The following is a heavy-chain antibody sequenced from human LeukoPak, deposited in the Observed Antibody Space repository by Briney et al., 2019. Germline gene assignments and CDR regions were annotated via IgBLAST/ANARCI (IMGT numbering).Heavy chain of an antibody. CDR2: IKQDGSEK. J-gene: IGHJ4*02. CDR1: GFTFSNYW. Sequence: PGGSLRLSCAASGFTFSNYWMSWVRQAPGKGLEWVANIKQDGSEKYYVDSVKGRFTISRDNAKNSLYLQMNSLRAEDTAVYYCARAKLNLDCWGQGTLVTVSS. D-gene: IGHD1-14*01. V-gene: IGHV3-7*01. CDR3: ARAKLNLDC.